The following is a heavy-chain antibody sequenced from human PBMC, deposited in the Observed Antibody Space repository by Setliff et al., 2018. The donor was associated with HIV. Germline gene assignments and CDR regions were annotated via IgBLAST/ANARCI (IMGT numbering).Heavy chain of an antibody. Sequence: SETLSLTCTVSGGSISSGSYYWSWIRQPAGKGLEWIGHIYTSGSTNYNPSLKSRVTISVDTSKNQFSLKLSSVTAADTAVYYCARDRAGWDGQVILYGLDIWGQGTMVTVS. CDR3: ARDRAGWDGQVILYGLDI. CDR2: IYTSGST. V-gene: IGHV4-61*09. D-gene: IGHD3-10*01. J-gene: IGHJ3*02. CDR1: GGSISSGSYY.